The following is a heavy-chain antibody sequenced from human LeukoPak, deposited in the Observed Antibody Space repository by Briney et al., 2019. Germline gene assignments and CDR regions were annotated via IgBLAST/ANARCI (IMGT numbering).Heavy chain of an antibody. Sequence: GESLKISCQGSGYSFTIYWIAWVRQMPGKGLEWMGIIYPGDSETRYSPSFQGQVTISADKSISTAYLQWSSLEASDTAMYYCARQYAAFAIWGQGTMVTVSS. CDR1: GYSFTIYW. CDR3: ARQYAAFAI. J-gene: IGHJ3*02. CDR2: IYPGDSET. V-gene: IGHV5-51*01.